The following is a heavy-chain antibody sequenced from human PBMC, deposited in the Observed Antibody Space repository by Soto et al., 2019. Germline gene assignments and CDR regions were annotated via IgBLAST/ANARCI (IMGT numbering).Heavy chain of an antibody. V-gene: IGHV1-69*12. Sequence: QVQLVQSGAEVKKPGSSVKVSCKASGGTSSSYAVSWVRQAPGQGLEWMGGIIPFFGTANYAQKFQGRVTITADESTSTAYMELSSLRSEDTAVYYCARGGMRWLRSRHFDYSGQGTLVTVSS. CDR2: IIPFFGTA. CDR1: GGTSSSYA. CDR3: ARGGMRWLRSRHFDY. J-gene: IGHJ4*02. D-gene: IGHD5-12*01.